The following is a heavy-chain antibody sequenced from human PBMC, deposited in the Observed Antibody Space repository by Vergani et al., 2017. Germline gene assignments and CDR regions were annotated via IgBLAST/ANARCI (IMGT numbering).Heavy chain of an antibody. CDR2: ISSSSSTT. CDR1: GFTFSSYS. V-gene: IGHV3-48*01. CDR3: AKDLSYSSGWDLYYYYYGMDV. J-gene: IGHJ6*02. D-gene: IGHD6-19*01. Sequence: EVQLVESGGGLVQPGGSLRLSCAASGFTFSSYSMNWVRQAPGKGLEWVSYISSSSSTTYYADSVKGRFTISRDNAKNSLYLQMNSLRAEDTAVYYCAKDLSYSSGWDLYYYYYGMDVWGQGTTVTVSS.